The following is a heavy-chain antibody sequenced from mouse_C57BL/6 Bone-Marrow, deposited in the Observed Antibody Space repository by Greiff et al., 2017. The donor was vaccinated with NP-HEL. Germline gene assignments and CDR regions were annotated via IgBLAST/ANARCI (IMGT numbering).Heavy chain of an antibody. CDR2: ISGGGGNT. CDR3: ARPWPFFYAMDY. CDR1: GFTFSSYT. J-gene: IGHJ4*01. V-gene: IGHV5-9*01. Sequence: EVKLVESGGGLVKPGGSLKLSCAASGFTFSSYTMSWVRQTPEKRLEWVATISGGGGNTYYPDSVKGRFTISRDNAKNTLYLQMSSLRSEDTALYYCARPWPFFYAMDYWGQGTSVTVSS.